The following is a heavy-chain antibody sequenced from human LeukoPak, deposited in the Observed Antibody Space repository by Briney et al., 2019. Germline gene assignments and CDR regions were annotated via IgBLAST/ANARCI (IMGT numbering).Heavy chain of an antibody. Sequence: GGSLRLSCAASGFTFSSYSMNWVRQAPGKGLEWVSSISSSSSYIYYADSVKGRFTISRDNAKNSLYLQMNSLRAEGTAVYYCARDTISGSTPYYDFWSGYRPHDAFDIWGQGTMVTVSS. D-gene: IGHD3-3*01. CDR2: ISSSSSYI. CDR1: GFTFSSYS. J-gene: IGHJ3*02. CDR3: ARDTISGSTPYYDFWSGYRPHDAFDI. V-gene: IGHV3-21*01.